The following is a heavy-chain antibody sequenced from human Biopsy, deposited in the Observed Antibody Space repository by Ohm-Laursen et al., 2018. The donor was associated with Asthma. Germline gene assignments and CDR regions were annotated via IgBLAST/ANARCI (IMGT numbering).Heavy chain of an antibody. D-gene: IGHD3-22*01. CDR3: ARVRKDYYDSSGLSGGWFDP. Sequence: ASVKASCKASGYTFTNYAIHWVRQAPGQRPEWMGWINAGNGNTKYSQKFQGRVTITRDTSATTAYMELSSLRSEDTAVYYCARVRKDYYDSSGLSGGWFDPWGQGTLVTVSS. V-gene: IGHV1-3*01. J-gene: IGHJ5*02. CDR2: INAGNGNT. CDR1: GYTFTNYA.